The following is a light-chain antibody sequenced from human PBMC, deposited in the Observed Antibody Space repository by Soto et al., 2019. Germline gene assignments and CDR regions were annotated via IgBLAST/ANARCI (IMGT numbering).Light chain of an antibody. J-gene: IGKJ4*01. CDR3: QQSYSTPRALT. V-gene: IGKV1-39*01. CDR2: AAS. Sequence: DIQMNQSPSSLSASVGDRVTITFRASQSISSYLNWYQQKPGKAPKLLIYAASSLQSGVPSRFSGSGSGTDFTLTISSLQPEDFATYYCQQSYSTPRALTFGGGTKVDI. CDR1: QSISSY.